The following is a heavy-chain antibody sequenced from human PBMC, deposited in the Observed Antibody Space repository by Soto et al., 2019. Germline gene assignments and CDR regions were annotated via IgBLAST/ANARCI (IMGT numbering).Heavy chain of an antibody. CDR1: GFTFSSYW. CDR3: ARFVGVSY. D-gene: IGHD2-8*01. J-gene: IGHJ4*02. CDR2: IKQDGSEK. V-gene: IGHV3-7*01. Sequence: EVQLVESGGGLVQPGGSLRLSCVASGFTFSSYWMSWVRQAPGKGLEWVANIKQDGSEKYYVHSVKGRFTISRDNAKNSLYLQMNSLRAEDTAVYYCARFVGVSYWGQGTLVTVSS.